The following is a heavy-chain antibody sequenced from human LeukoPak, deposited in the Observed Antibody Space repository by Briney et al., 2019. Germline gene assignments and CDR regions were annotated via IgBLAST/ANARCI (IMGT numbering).Heavy chain of an antibody. J-gene: IGHJ3*02. CDR2: INTRDNHA. V-gene: IGHV1-18*01. Sequence: EASVKVSCKASGYTFTSYGISWVRQAPGQGLERVGWINTRDNHALYVQNFLGRVTLTIDTSTSTAYMDLRSLRSDDTAVYYCARDVTVIGVDGQGTSFDIWGQGTVVTVSS. D-gene: IGHD2-21*01. CDR1: GYTFTSYG. CDR3: ARDVTVIGVDGQGTSFDI.